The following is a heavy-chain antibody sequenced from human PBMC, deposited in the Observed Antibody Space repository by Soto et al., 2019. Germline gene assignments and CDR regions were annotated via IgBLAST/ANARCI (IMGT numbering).Heavy chain of an antibody. CDR3: ARDMGSRSTFFEF. Sequence: ESGGGLVQPGRSLRLSRAVSGFTFDDFAMHWVRQAPGKGLEWVSTINWNGGFIAYADSVKGRFTISRDNAKNSLHLQMNSLRPEDTAMYYCARDMGSRSTFFEFWGQGTLVTVSS. CDR2: INWNGGFI. CDR1: GFTFDDFA. D-gene: IGHD2-15*01. J-gene: IGHJ4*02. V-gene: IGHV3-9*01.